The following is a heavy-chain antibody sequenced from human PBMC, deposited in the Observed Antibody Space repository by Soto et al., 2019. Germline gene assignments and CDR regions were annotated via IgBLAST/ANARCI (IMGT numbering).Heavy chain of an antibody. CDR2: IYSGGYT. Sequence: PGGSLRLSCAVSGFTVRHNYMSRVRHAPGKGLEGVSVIYSGGYTAYGDSVKGRFTISRDNPTNTLYLPINSLRAEDTAIYYCAKVGMGMFSHKHNFEHWGQGSHVTASS. J-gene: IGHJ4*02. D-gene: IGHD2-21*01. V-gene: IGHV3-53*01. CDR3: AKVGMGMFSHKHNFEH. CDR1: GFTVRHNY.